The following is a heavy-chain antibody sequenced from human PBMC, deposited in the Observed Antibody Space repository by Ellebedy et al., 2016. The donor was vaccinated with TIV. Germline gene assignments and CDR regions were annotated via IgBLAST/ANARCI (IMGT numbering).Heavy chain of an antibody. D-gene: IGHD1-26*01. CDR3: TRGDTVPGARYYFDY. V-gene: IGHV3-49*03. J-gene: IGHJ4*02. CDR2: VRSKAYGGTT. CDR1: GFTFNSYA. Sequence: PGGSLRLSCAASGFTFNSYAMGWFRQAPGKGLEWVGFVRSKAYGGTTESAASVKGRFTVSRDDSKTIAYLQINSLKNEETAVYYCTRGDTVPGARYYFDYWGQGALVTVSS.